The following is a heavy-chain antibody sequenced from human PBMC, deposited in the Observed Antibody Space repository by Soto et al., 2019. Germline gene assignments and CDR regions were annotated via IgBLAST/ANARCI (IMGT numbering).Heavy chain of an antibody. CDR3: ARVFGVVPLYYYGMDV. J-gene: IGHJ6*02. V-gene: IGHV5-51*01. CDR2: SYPGDSDT. CDR1: GYSFTSYW. Sequence: GESLKISCKGSGYSFTSYWIGGVRQMPGKGQEWMGISYPGDSDTRYSPSFQGQVTISADKSISTAYLQWSSLKASDTAMYYCARVFGVVPLYYYGMDVWGQGTTVTVSS. D-gene: IGHD3-3*01.